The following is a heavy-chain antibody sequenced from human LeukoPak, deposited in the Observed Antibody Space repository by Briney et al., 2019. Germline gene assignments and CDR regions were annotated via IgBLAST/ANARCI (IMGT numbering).Heavy chain of an antibody. CDR3: ARDCSGGSCYPGDF. CDR1: GLMFSRDS. V-gene: IGHV3-21*04. CDR2: ISSSSSYI. J-gene: IGHJ4*02. D-gene: IGHD2-15*01. Sequence: PGGSLRLSCAASGLMFSRDSMNWVRQAPGKELEWVSSISSSSSYIYYADSVKGRFTISRDNSKNTLYLQMNSLRAEDTAVYYCARDCSGGSCYPGDFWGQGTLVTVSS.